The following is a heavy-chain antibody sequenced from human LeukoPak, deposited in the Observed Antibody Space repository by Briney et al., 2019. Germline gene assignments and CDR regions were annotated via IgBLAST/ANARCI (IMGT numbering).Heavy chain of an antibody. Sequence: PSETLSLTCAVSGGSISSNSYYWGWIRQPPGKGLEWVANIKQDGTEKYYVDSVKGRFTISRDNAKNSLYLQMNSLRAEDTAVYYCARDRKGYGSGSHYMDVWGKGTTVTVSS. CDR1: GGSISSNSYY. J-gene: IGHJ6*03. V-gene: IGHV3-7*01. D-gene: IGHD3-10*01. CDR3: ARDRKGYGSGSHYMDV. CDR2: IKQDGTEK.